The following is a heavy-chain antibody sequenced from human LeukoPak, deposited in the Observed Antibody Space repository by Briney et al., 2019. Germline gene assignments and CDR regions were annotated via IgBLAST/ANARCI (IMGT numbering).Heavy chain of an antibody. D-gene: IGHD5-12*01. Sequence: ASVKVSCKASGYTFTGYYMHWGRQAPGQGLEWMGWINPNSGGTNYAQKFQGRVTMTRDTSISTAYMELCRLRSDDTAVYYCARVEVVATIPFDYWGQGTLVTVSS. CDR2: INPNSGGT. J-gene: IGHJ4*02. V-gene: IGHV1-2*02. CDR3: ARVEVVATIPFDY. CDR1: GYTFTGYY.